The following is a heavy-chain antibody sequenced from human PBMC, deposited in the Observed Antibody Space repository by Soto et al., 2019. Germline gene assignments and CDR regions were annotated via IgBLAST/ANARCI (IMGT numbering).Heavy chain of an antibody. V-gene: IGHV3-7*01. D-gene: IGHD6-19*01. J-gene: IGHJ4*02. CDR3: AIDHINGWKFDY. Sequence: EVQLVESGGGLVQPGGSLRLSCAASGFTFSNYWMSWVRQAPGKGLEWVANIKQDGSQNYYVDSVKGRFTTSRDNTKNSFYLQINILTAEDTAVYYCAIDHINGWKFDYWGRGTLVTVSS. CDR2: IKQDGSQN. CDR1: GFTFSNYW.